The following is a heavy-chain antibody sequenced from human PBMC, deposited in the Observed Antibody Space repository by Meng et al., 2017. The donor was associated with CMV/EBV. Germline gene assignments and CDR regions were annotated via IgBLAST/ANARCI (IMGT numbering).Heavy chain of an antibody. CDR2: INPSGGST. CDR1: GYTFTSYY. CDR3: ARESGSVGDY. V-gene: IGHV1-46*01. D-gene: IGHD1-26*01. J-gene: IGHJ4*02. Sequence: LVQHGAGVKKPVPLVKVSCKASGYTFTSYYRHWVRQAPGQGLEWMGIINPSGGSTSYAQKFQGRVTMTRDTSTSTVYMELSSLRSEDTAVYYCARESGSVGDYWGQGTLVTVSS.